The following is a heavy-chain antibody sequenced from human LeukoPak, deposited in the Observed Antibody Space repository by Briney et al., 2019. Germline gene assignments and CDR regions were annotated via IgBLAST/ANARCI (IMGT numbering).Heavy chain of an antibody. J-gene: IGHJ6*02. CDR3: ARVPVDTAMVINYGMDV. D-gene: IGHD5-18*01. Sequence: SETLSLTCTVSGGSISSYYWSWIRQPPGKGLEWIGYIFYSGSTNYNPSLKSRVTISVDTSKNQFSLKLSSVTAADTAVYYCARVPVDTAMVINYGMDVWGQGTTVTVSS. CDR2: IFYSGST. CDR1: GGSISSYY. V-gene: IGHV4-59*01.